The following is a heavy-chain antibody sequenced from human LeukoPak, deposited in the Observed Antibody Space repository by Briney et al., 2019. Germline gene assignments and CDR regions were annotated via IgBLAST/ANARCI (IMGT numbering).Heavy chain of an antibody. CDR3: ASSPGIAAAGTRPGFDY. D-gene: IGHD6-13*01. CDR2: INTNTGNP. CDR1: GYTFTSYD. Sequence: ASVKVSCKASGYTFTSYDINWVRQATGQGLEWMGWINTNTGNPTYAQGFTGRFVFSLDTSVSTAYLQISSLKAEDTAVYYCASSPGIAAAGTRPGFDYWGQGTLVTVSS. J-gene: IGHJ4*02. V-gene: IGHV7-4-1*02.